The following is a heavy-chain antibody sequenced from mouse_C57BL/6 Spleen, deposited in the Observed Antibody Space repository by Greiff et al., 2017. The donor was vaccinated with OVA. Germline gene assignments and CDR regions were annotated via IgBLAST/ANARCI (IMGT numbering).Heavy chain of an antibody. CDR3: ARAYSNSYYFDY. D-gene: IGHD2-5*01. V-gene: IGHV5-16*01. CDR1: GFTFSDYY. Sequence: EVNVVESEGGLVQPGSSMKLSCTASGFTFSDYYMAWVRQVPEKGLEWVANINYDGSSTYYLDSLKSRFIISRDNAKNILYLQMSSLKSEDTATYYCARAYSNSYYFDYWGQGTTLTVSS. CDR2: INYDGSST. J-gene: IGHJ2*01.